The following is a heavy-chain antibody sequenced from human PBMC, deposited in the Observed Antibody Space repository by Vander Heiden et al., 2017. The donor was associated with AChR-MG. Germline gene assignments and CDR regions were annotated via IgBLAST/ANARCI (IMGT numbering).Heavy chain of an antibody. CDR2: IINSGVDT. Sequence: EVQLLESGGGLVQPWGSLRLSCTTSASTFRDFAMSWARPAPGKGLEWVSSIINSGVDTYYADPVKGRFTISRDNSKNTLSLQMNSLRADDTAIYYCVRVKGTYDYWGQGTRVAVSS. CDR3: VRVKGTYDY. J-gene: IGHJ4*02. CDR1: ASTFRDFA. V-gene: IGHV3-23*01.